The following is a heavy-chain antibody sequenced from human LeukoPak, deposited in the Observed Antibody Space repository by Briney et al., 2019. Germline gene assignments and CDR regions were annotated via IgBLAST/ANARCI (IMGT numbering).Heavy chain of an antibody. J-gene: IGHJ4*02. CDR3: ARHSSSWYHGKQNNYYFDY. Sequence: SETLSLTCTVSGGSISSYYWSWIRQPPGKGLEWIGYIYYSGSTNYNPSLKSRVTISVDTSKNQFSLKLSSVTAADTAVYYCARHSSSWYHGKQNNYYFDYWGQGTLVTVSS. V-gene: IGHV4-59*01. D-gene: IGHD6-13*01. CDR1: GGSISSYY. CDR2: IYYSGST.